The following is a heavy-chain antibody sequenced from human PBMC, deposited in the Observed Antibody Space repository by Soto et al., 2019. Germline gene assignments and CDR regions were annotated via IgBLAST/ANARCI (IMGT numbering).Heavy chain of an antibody. CDR1: GYTFISYG. Sequence: QVQLVQSGAEVKKPGASVKVSCTASGYTFISYGISWVRQAPGQGLEWMGWISAYNGNTTYAQKLQGRVTMTTDTATSRAYVELRSLRSDDTAVEYCARDFRAGIYYGSGSSIDYWGQGTLVTVSS. CDR2: ISAYNGNT. V-gene: IGHV1-18*01. CDR3: ARDFRAGIYYGSGSSIDY. D-gene: IGHD3-10*01. J-gene: IGHJ4*02.